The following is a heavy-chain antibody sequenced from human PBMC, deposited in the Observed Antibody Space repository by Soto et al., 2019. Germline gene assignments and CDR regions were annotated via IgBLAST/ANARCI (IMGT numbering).Heavy chain of an antibody. CDR3: ARQDGAATYYFDY. CDR2: IYPGDSDT. J-gene: IGHJ4*02. D-gene: IGHD1-26*01. CDR1: GFSFTSYW. Sequence: GESLKISCKGSGFSFTSYWIAWVRQMPGKGLEWMGIIYPGDSDTRYSPSFQGQVTISLDKSLSTAYLQWSSLKASDTAMYYCARQDGAATYYFDYWGRGTLVTVSS. V-gene: IGHV5-51*01.